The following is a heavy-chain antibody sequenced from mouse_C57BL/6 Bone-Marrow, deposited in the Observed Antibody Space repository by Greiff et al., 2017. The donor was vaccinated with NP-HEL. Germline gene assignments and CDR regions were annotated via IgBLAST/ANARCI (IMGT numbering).Heavy chain of an antibody. Sequence: EVQLQQSGPVLVKPGASVKMSCKASGYTFTDYYMNWVKQSHGKSLEWIGVINPYNGGTSYNQKFKGKATLTVDTSSSTAYMELNSLTSEDSAVYYCAKDYDGFSWFAYWGQGTLVTVSA. D-gene: IGHD2-4*01. CDR1: GYTFTDYY. CDR2: INPYNGGT. V-gene: IGHV1-19*01. CDR3: AKDYDGFSWFAY. J-gene: IGHJ3*01.